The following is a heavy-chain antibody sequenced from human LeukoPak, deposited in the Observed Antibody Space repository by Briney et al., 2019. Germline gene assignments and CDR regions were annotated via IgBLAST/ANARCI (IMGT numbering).Heavy chain of an antibody. Sequence: PSETLSLTCTVSGVSISSHYWTWIRQSPVKGLAWIGDISNSGSTSYNPSLKSRVTISIDTSKNQFSLKLSSVTAADTAVYYCGRDALVGYFSYYYMDVWGKGPTVTVSS. CDR1: GVSISSHY. V-gene: IGHV4-59*11. CDR2: ISNSGST. CDR3: GRDALVGYFSYYYMDV. J-gene: IGHJ6*03. D-gene: IGHD2-15*01.